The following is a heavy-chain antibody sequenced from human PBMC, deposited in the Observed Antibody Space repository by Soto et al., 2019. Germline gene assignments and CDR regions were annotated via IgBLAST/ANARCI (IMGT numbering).Heavy chain of an antibody. CDR1: GFTFSSYA. CDR2: ISGSGGST. CDR3: AKRPLSYYDFWSGYYTFDY. J-gene: IGHJ4*02. D-gene: IGHD3-3*01. Sequence: QPGGSLRLSCAASGFTFSSYAMSWVRQAPGKGLEWVSAISGSGGSTYYADSVKGRFTISRDNSKNTLYLQMNSLRAEDTAVYYCAKRPLSYYDFWSGYYTFDYWGQGTLVTVSS. V-gene: IGHV3-23*01.